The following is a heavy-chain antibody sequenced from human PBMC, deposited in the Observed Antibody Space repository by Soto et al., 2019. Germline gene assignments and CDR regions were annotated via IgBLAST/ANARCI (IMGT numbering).Heavy chain of an antibody. D-gene: IGHD2-15*01. CDR2: ISSGSRHI. CDR3: VRLGYCSGNSCYPWAPSYYFYGLDV. J-gene: IGHJ6*02. V-gene: IGHV3-21*01. CDR1: GFTFSSYGDYS. Sequence: PGGSLRLSCAASGFTFSSYGDYSMNWVRQAPGKGLEWVSSISSGSRHIYYAESMKGRFTISRDNANNSLYLQMNSLRAEDTGVHYCVRLGYCSGNSCYPWAPSYYFYGLDVGGQGTTVTVSS.